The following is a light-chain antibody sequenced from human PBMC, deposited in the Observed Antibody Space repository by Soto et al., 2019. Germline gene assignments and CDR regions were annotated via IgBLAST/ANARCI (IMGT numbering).Light chain of an antibody. Sequence: DIQMTQSPSTLSGSVGDRVTISCRASQTISSWLAWYQQKPGKAPKLLIYKASTLKSGVPSRFSGSGSGTDFTLTISGLQPEDSATYYCQQSYSFPRTFGQGTKVDIK. CDR1: QTISSW. V-gene: IGKV1-5*03. CDR3: QQSYSFPRT. J-gene: IGKJ1*01. CDR2: KAS.